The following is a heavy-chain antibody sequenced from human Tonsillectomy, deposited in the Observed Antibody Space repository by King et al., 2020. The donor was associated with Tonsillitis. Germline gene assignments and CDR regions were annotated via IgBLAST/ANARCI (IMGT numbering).Heavy chain of an antibody. V-gene: IGHV3-30*18. J-gene: IGHJ3*02. CDR2: IAYDGSNK. CDR1: GFTFSSYG. CDR3: TKDLGAKTADDAFDI. Sequence: VQLVESGGGVVQPGRSLRLSCAVSGFTFSSYGMHWVRQAPGKGLEWLAIIAYDGSNKYYADPVKGRFTISRDNSKNTLYLQMNSLRAEDPAVYYCTKDLGAKTADDAFDIWGQGTMVTVSS. D-gene: IGHD1-26*01.